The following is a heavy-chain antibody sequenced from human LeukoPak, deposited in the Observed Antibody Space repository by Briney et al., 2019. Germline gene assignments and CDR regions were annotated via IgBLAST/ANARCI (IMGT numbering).Heavy chain of an antibody. D-gene: IGHD3-22*01. CDR1: GGSISSYY. V-gene: IGHV4-39*07. CDR3: ARDQSDESSGFYTNWFDP. Sequence: SETLSLTCTVSGGSISSYYWGWIRQPPGKGLEWIGSIYYSGSTYYNPSLKSRVTISVDTSKNQFSLNLGSVTAADTAVYYCARDQSDESSGFYTNWFDPWGQGTLVTVSS. CDR2: IYYSGST. J-gene: IGHJ5*02.